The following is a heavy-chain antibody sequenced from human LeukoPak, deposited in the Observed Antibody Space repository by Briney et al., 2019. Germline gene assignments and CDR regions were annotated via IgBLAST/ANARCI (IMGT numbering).Heavy chain of an antibody. CDR2: IYLGDSDT. CDR3: ARGSVGTPLYAFDF. Sequence: GESLKISCKDFEYTFSNYWIGWVRQMPGKGLEWMGIIYLGDSDTRYSPSFQGQVSISADKSISTAYLQWSSLKASDTAMYYCARGSVGTPLYAFDFWGQGTMVTVSS. V-gene: IGHV5-51*01. J-gene: IGHJ3*01. D-gene: IGHD4-23*01. CDR1: EYTFSNYW.